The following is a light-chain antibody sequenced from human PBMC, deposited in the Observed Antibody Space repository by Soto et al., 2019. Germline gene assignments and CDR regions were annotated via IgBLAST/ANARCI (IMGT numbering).Light chain of an antibody. CDR2: KVS. CDR1: QSPLYSDGNTY. Sequence: DVVMTQSPLSLPVTLGQPASISCRSSQSPLYSDGNTYLSWFHQRPGQSPRRLIYKVSNRDSGVPDRVSGSGSGTDFTLKISRVEAEDVGVYYCMQGTHWPWTFGQGTKVEIK. V-gene: IGKV2-30*01. J-gene: IGKJ1*01. CDR3: MQGTHWPWT.